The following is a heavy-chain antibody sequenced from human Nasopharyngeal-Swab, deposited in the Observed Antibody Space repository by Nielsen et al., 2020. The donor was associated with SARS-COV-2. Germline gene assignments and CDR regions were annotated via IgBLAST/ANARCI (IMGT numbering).Heavy chain of an antibody. V-gene: IGHV3-7*01. Sequence: GGSLRLSCAGSGLTFSSHWMSWVRQAPGKGPEWVAKINQDGGDKYYVDSVKGRFTISRDNAKNSLYLQMNSLRAEDTAVYYCARAELLLFGTTHAFDIWGQGTMVTVSS. CDR1: GLTFSSHW. CDR2: INQDGGDK. D-gene: IGHD1-7*01. J-gene: IGHJ3*02. CDR3: ARAELLLFGTTHAFDI.